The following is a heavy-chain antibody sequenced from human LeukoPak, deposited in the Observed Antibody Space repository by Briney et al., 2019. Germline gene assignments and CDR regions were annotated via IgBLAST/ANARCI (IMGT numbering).Heavy chain of an antibody. CDR2: IWYDGSNK. CDR1: GFTFSNYG. J-gene: IGHJ3*02. Sequence: GGSLRLSCAASGFTFSNYGMHWVRQAPGKGLEWVAVIWYDGSNKYYADSVKGRFTISRDNSKNTLYLQMNSLRAEDTAVYYCARETDAFDIWGQGTMVTVSS. V-gene: IGHV3-33*01. CDR3: ARETDAFDI.